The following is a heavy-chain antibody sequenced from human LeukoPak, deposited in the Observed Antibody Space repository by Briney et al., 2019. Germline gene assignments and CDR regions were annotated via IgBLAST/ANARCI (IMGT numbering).Heavy chain of an antibody. D-gene: IGHD3-22*01. CDR1: GFTFDDYA. J-gene: IGHJ3*02. V-gene: IGHV3-9*01. CDR3: AKARRAITMIVVVITTAQNDAFDI. Sequence: TGGSLRLSCAASGFTFDDYAMHWVRQAPGKGLEWVSGISWNSGSIGYADSVKGRFTISRDNAKNSLYLQMNSLRAKDTALYYCAKARRAITMIVVVITTAQNDAFDIWGQGTMVTVSS. CDR2: ISWNSGSI.